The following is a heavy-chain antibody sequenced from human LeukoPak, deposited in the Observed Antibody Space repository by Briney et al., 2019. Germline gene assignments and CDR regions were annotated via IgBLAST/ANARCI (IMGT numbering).Heavy chain of an antibody. V-gene: IGHV3-11*01. Sequence: GGSLRLSCAASGFSFSDYFISWIRQAPGKGLEWVSSIGSSGSIIYYADSVKGRFSISRDNAKNSVYLQMNSLRAEDTAVYYCASQEEAVWPEPLDYWGQGTLVTVSS. CDR1: GFSFSDYF. CDR3: ASQEEAVWPEPLDY. D-gene: IGHD1-14*01. J-gene: IGHJ4*02. CDR2: IGSSGSII.